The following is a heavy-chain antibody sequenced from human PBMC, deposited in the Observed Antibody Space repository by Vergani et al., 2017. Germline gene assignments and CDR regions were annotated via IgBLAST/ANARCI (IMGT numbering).Heavy chain of an antibody. CDR3: ARGRHPPWDV. J-gene: IGHJ6*04. CDR1: GYTLTELS. Sequence: QVQLGQSGAEVKKPGASVKVSCKVSGYTLTELSMHWVRQAPGKGLEWMGGFDTEDGETIYAQKFKGRVTMTEETSTATAYMELRSLRSDDTAVYYCARGRHPPWDVWGKGTTVTVSS. CDR2: FDTEDGET. V-gene: IGHV1-24*01.